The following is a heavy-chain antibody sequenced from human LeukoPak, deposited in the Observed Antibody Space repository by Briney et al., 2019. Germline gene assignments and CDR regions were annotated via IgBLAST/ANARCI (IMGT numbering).Heavy chain of an antibody. CDR2: IGGGGATT. V-gene: IGHV3-23*01. Sequence: GGSLRLSCAASGFTFKNYAMSWARQAPGKGLEWVSTIGGGGATTYYADSVKGRFTISRDNSKDTLYLQMNSLRADDTAIYYCAKLGGFFDTSAKRYFQHWGQGTLVTVSS. D-gene: IGHD3-22*01. CDR1: GFTFKNYA. CDR3: AKLGGFFDTSAKRYFQH. J-gene: IGHJ1*01.